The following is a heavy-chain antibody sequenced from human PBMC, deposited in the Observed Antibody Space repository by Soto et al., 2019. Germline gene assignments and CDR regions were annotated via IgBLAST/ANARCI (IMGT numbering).Heavy chain of an antibody. Sequence: GASVNVSCKVSGGAFTNYSLNWVRHSPGQGLEWLGGIIPLHNTSNYSLKFVGRLSVTADISSSTAYMHLSGLASGDTATYYCASWSGWNPRYYHGMDVWGQGTKVTVSS. V-gene: IGHV1-69*08. J-gene: IGHJ6*02. CDR3: ASWSGWNPRYYHGMDV. D-gene: IGHD1-1*01. CDR1: GGAFTNYS. CDR2: IIPLHNTS.